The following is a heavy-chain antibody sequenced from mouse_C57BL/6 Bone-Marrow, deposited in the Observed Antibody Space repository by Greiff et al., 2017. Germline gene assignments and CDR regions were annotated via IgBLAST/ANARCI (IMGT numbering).Heavy chain of an antibody. V-gene: IGHV8-8*01. CDR3: ARIEWKWDGYFDY. J-gene: IGHJ2*01. CDR1: GFSLSTFGLG. Sequence: QVTLKESGPGILQPSQTLSLTCSFSGFSLSTFGLGVGWIRQPSGMGLAWLAHIWWVADKYFNPPLKSRRTISKDTSKNQVFLKISNVDTADTATYYCARIEWKWDGYFDYWGQGTTLTVSS. D-gene: IGHD1-3*01. CDR2: IWWVADK.